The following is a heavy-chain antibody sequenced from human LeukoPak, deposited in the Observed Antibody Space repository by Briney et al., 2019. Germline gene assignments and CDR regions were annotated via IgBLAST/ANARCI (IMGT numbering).Heavy chain of an antibody. CDR2: IYYTGST. CDR3: ARVGRVRYYYYMDV. CDR1: GGSISTYY. V-gene: IGHV4-59*12. Sequence: SETLSLTCTVSGGSISTYYWSWIRQPPGKGLEWIGYIYYTGSTNYNPSLKSRVTISVDTSKNQFSLKLSSVTAADTAVYYCARVGRVRYYYYMDVWGKGTTVTISS. J-gene: IGHJ6*03.